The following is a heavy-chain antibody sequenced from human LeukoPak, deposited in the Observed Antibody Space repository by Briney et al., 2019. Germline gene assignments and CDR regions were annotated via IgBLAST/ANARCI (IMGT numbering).Heavy chain of an antibody. V-gene: IGHV4-59*01. J-gene: IGHJ4*02. Sequence: SETLSLTCTVSGDSFSYFYWSWIRQPPGKGLEWIGYIDSSGITNYNSSLNSRVTISLDTSQNQFFLKLNSVTAADTAVYYCATVASGWYPDYWGQGALVTVAS. D-gene: IGHD6-19*01. CDR2: IDSSGIT. CDR3: ATVASGWYPDY. CDR1: GDSFSYFY.